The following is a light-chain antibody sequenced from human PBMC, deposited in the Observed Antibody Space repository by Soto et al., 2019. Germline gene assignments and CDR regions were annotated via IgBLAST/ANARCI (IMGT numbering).Light chain of an antibody. Sequence: QTVVTQEPSLTVSPGGTVTLTCASSTVAVTSDNYPNWFQLKPGQAPKSMIYSISNKHSWTPARFSGYLLGGKAALTLSGVQPEDEAEYYCLLYYGGVYVFGSGTKLTVL. CDR1: TVAVTSDNY. CDR3: LLYYGGVYV. CDR2: SIS. J-gene: IGLJ1*01. V-gene: IGLV7-43*01.